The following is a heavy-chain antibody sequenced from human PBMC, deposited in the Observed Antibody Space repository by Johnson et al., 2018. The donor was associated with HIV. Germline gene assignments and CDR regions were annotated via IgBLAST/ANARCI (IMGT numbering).Heavy chain of an antibody. CDR1: GFIFSSYG. V-gene: IGHV3-30*19. CDR3: ARDRRFGDPCAFDI. J-gene: IGHJ3*02. D-gene: IGHD2-21*02. Sequence: VQLVESGGGVVQPGRSLRLSCAASGFIFSSYGMHWVRQAPGKGLEWVAVISYDGSNKYYADSVKGRFTISRDNSKNTLYLQMNSRRAEDTAVYYCARDRRFGDPCAFDIWGQGTLVTVSS. CDR2: ISYDGSNK.